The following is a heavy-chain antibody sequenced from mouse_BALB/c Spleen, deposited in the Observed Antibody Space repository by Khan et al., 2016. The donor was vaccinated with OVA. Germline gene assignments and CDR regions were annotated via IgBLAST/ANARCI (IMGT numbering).Heavy chain of an antibody. D-gene: IGHD2-2*01. CDR2: INTYTGEP. CDR1: GYTFTNYG. J-gene: IGHJ3*01. V-gene: IGHV9-3-1*01. CDR3: VRRGYAAWFAY. Sequence: QIQLVQSGPELKKPGETVKISCKASGYTFTNYGMNWVKQAPGKGLKWMGWINTYTGEPTYADDFKGRFAFSLETSASTAYLQINNLKNEDTATYFCVRRGYAAWFAYWGQGTLVTVSA.